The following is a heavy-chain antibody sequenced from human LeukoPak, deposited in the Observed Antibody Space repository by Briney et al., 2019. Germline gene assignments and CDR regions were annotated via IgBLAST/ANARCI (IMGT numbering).Heavy chain of an antibody. D-gene: IGHD6-13*01. CDR2: ISGNGGSK. J-gene: IGHJ4*02. Sequence: GGSLRLSCAASGVTFSTYAIHWVRQAPGKGLEYVSGISGNGGSKYYANSVKGRFTISRDNSKNTLYLQMSSLRVEDMAVYYCARQAAGVVYWGQGTLVTVSS. CDR1: GVTFSTYA. V-gene: IGHV3-64*01. CDR3: ARQAAGVVY.